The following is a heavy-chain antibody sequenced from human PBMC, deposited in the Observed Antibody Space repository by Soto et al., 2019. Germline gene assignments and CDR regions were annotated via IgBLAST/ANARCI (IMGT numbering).Heavy chain of an antibody. CDR2: MYYTGSI. V-gene: IGHV4-31*03. J-gene: IGHJ4*02. CDR3: ARLFWSGYAFDY. Sequence: PSETLSLTCTVSGASITSDNYYWGWVRQHPGKGLEWVAYMYYTGSIYYSPSLKSRSAISMDTSKNQLSLRVTSVTAADTAVYYCARLFWSGYAFDYWGQGTLVTVSS. CDR1: GASITSDNYY. D-gene: IGHD3-3*01.